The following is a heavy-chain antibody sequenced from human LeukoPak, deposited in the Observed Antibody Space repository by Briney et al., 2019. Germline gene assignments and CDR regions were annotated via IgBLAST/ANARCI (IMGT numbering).Heavy chain of an antibody. Sequence: LSGGSLRLSCAASGFTFSNYWMHWVRQAPGKGLVWVSRINTDESTTNYADSVKGRFTISRDNAKNTLYLQMNSLRAEDTAVYYCARPGTDDIWSGFGWTYYYYMDVWGKGTTVTVSS. CDR2: INTDESTT. J-gene: IGHJ6*03. V-gene: IGHV3-74*01. CDR3: ARPGTDDIWSGFGWTYYYYMDV. CDR1: GFTFSNYW. D-gene: IGHD3-3*01.